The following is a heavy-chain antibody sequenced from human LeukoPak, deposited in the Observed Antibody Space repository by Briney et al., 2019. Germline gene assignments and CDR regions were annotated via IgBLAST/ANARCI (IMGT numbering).Heavy chain of an antibody. V-gene: IGHV4-59*01. J-gene: IGHJ3*02. CDR1: GGSISSYY. Sequence: SETLSLTCTVSGGSISSYYWSWIRLPPGKGLEWIGYLSKSGNTNYSPSLKSRVTIFGDTSKNQFFLKLSSVTAADTAVYYCARARYVNSFYAFDIWSQGTLVTVSS. CDR2: LSKSGNT. CDR3: ARARYVNSFYAFDI. D-gene: IGHD3-9*01.